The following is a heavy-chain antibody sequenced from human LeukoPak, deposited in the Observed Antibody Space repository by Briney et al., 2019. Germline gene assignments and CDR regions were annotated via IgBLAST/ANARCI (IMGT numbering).Heavy chain of an antibody. J-gene: IGHJ4*02. V-gene: IGHV3-30*04. CDR3: AKGYNYGYLDY. Sequence: GRSLRLSCAASGFTFSTYAIHWVRQAAGKGLEWVAVISFDGVNTFYADSVKGRFTISRDNSKSTLYLQMNSLRAEDTAVYYCAKGYNYGYLDYWGQGTLVTVSS. CDR2: ISFDGVNT. D-gene: IGHD5-18*01. CDR1: GFTFSTYA.